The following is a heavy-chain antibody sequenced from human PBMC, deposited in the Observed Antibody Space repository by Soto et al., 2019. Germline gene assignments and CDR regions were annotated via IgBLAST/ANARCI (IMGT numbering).Heavy chain of an antibody. CDR3: ARAMGDWGTYYYYYGLEV. CDR1: GDSIIFAGDSSNNHY. V-gene: IGHV4-61*01. J-gene: IGHJ6*01. CDR2: IYYSGST. D-gene: IGHD3-16*01. Sequence: LSLTCTVSGDSIIFAGDSSNNHYWSCVRQPPGKGLEWIGSIYYSGSTNYNPSLKSRVTISVDTSKNKFSLNLSSVTAADTAIYYCARAMGDWGTYYYYYGLEVWGPGATDSVS.